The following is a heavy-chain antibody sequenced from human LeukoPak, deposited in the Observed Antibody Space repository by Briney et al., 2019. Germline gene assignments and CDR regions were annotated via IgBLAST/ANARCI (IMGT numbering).Heavy chain of an antibody. J-gene: IGHJ5*02. CDR3: ARVSSGSGSYYNPNWFDP. D-gene: IGHD3-10*01. CDR1: GGFISTYY. CDR2: LSSSGST. Sequence: SETLSLTCTVSGGFISTYYWNWIRQPPGKGLEWLGFLSSSGSTNYNPSLKSRVTFSLDTSKNQFSLKLSSVTAADTAVYYCARVSSGSGSYYNPNWFDPWGQGTLVTVSS. V-gene: IGHV4-59*08.